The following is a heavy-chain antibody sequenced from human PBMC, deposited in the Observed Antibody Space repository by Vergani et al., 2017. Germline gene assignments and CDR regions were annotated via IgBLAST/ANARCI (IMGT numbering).Heavy chain of an antibody. CDR1: GYTFTSYY. Sequence: QVQLVQSGAEVKKPGASVKVSCKASGYTFTSYYMHWVRQAPGQGLEWMGWINTNTGNPTYAQGFTGRFVFSLDTSVSTAYLQISSLKAEDTAVYYCARDPYCGGVGYWCYYYGMDVWGQGP. D-gene: IGHD2-21*01. V-gene: IGHV7-4-1*02. CDR3: ARDPYCGGVGYWCYYYGMDV. CDR2: INTNTGNP. J-gene: IGHJ6*02.